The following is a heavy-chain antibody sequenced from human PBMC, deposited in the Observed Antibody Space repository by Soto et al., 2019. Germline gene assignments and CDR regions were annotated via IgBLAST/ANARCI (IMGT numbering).Heavy chain of an antibody. Sequence: SDTLTLTCTVPGCSVSSSSYYWGWIRQPPGKGLEWIGSIYYSGSTYYNPSLKSRVTISVDTSKNQFSLKLSSVTAADTAVYYCARQRLYYDILTGYPDAFDIWGQGTMVS. CDR3: ARQRLYYDILTGYPDAFDI. CDR1: GCSVSSSSYY. CDR2: IYYSGST. J-gene: IGHJ3*02. D-gene: IGHD3-9*01. V-gene: IGHV4-39*01.